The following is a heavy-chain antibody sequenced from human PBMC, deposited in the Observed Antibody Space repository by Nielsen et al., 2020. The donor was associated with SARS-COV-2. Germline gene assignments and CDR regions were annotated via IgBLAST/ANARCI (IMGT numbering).Heavy chain of an antibody. D-gene: IGHD2-2*02. V-gene: IGHV4-59*08. CDR2: IYYSGST. Sequence: GSLRLSCTVSGGSISSYYWSWIRQPPGKGLEWIGYIYYSGSTNYNPSLKSRVTISVDTSKNQFSLKLSSVTAADTAVYYCARLVGDIVVVPAAKPESRDYYYYYYMDVWGKGTTVTVSS. CDR3: ARLVGDIVVVPAAKPESRDYYYYYYMDV. J-gene: IGHJ6*03. CDR1: GGSISSYY.